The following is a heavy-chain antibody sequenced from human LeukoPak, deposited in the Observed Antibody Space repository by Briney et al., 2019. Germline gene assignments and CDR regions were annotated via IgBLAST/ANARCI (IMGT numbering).Heavy chain of an antibody. Sequence: GSSVKVSCKASGGTFSSYAISWVRQAPGQGLEWMGRIIPILGIANYAQKFQGRVTITADKSTSTAYMELSSLRSEDTAVYYCARVPLPPRSHPSYYFDYWGQGTLVTVSS. CDR1: GGTFSSYA. D-gene: IGHD6-6*01. V-gene: IGHV1-69*04. CDR2: IIPILGIA. J-gene: IGHJ4*02. CDR3: ARVPLPPRSHPSYYFDY.